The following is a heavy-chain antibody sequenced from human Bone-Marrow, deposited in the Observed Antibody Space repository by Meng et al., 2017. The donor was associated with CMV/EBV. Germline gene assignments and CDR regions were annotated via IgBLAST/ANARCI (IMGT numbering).Heavy chain of an antibody. CDR2: IVVGSGNT. CDR1: GFTFTGSA. V-gene: IGHV1-58*01. J-gene: IGHJ5*02. Sequence: SEKVPCKGSGFTFTGSAVQWVRQARGQGLEWIGWIVVGSGNTNYAQKFQERVTMTRDKSTSTAYMELSGLRSEDTALYYCASDPSGYCSDTHCPPPRSWGQGTLVTVSS. D-gene: IGHD2-8*02. CDR3: ASDPSGYCSDTHCPPPRS.